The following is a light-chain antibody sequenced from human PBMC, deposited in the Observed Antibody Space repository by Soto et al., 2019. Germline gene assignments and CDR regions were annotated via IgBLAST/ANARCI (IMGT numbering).Light chain of an antibody. CDR2: YAA. V-gene: IGKV1-5*01. CDR3: QQYNSYWQT. Sequence: DIPMSLPPSNLSASVGERVTITCRASQSISSWLAGYQQKTGKAAKLLIYYAASLESGVPSRFSGSGAGADFTLSIISLQPDDSATDYCQQYNSYWQTFGRGTKXXIK. CDR1: QSISSW. J-gene: IGKJ1*01.